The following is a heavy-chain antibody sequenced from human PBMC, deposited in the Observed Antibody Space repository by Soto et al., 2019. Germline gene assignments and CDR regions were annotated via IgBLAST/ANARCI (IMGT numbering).Heavy chain of an antibody. D-gene: IGHD3-22*01. CDR1: GFNFGSYA. CDR2: NSGGGGST. V-gene: IGHV3-23*01. J-gene: IGHJ6*02. Sequence: EVQLLESGGGLVQPGGSLRLSCAAFGFNFGSYAMSWVRQAPGKGLEWVSGNSGGGGSTHYADSVMGRFTISRDTFKNTLYLRMNSLRAEDTAVYYCARVGYYYDSSGYHGLDVWGQGTTVTVSS. CDR3: ARVGYYYDSSGYHGLDV.